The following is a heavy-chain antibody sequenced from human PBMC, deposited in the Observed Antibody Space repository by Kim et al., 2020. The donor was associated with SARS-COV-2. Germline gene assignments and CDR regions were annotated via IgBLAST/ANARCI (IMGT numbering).Heavy chain of an antibody. J-gene: IGHJ4*02. CDR2: IYYSGST. CDR3: ARVALRGVFHSG. CDR1: GGSISSSSYY. D-gene: IGHD6-19*01. Sequence: SETLSLTCTVSGGSISSSSYYWGWIRQPPGKGLEWIGSIYYSGSTYYNPSLKSRVTISVDTSKNQFSLKLSSVTAADTAVYYCARVALRGVFHSGWGQGTLVTVSS. V-gene: IGHV4-39*07.